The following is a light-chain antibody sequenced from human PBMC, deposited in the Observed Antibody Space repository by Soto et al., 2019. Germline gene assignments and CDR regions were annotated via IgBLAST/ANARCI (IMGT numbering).Light chain of an antibody. J-gene: IGKJ4*01. Sequence: EIVMTQSPATLSVSPGERATLSCRASQTVSSNLAWYQQKPGQAPRLLIYDTSTRATGIPVTFSSSGSGTEYTLTISSLQSEDFAVYYCQQYNYWSQLTFGGGTKVEIK. V-gene: IGKV3-15*01. CDR1: QTVSSN. CDR2: DTS. CDR3: QQYNYWSQLT.